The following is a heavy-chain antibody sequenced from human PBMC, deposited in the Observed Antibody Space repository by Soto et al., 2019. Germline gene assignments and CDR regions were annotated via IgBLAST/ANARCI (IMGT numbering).Heavy chain of an antibody. J-gene: IGHJ6*03. CDR1: GGSFSGYY. D-gene: IGHD5-12*01. CDR2: INHSGSA. CDR3: ARGRPPLRYYYYYYYMDV. Sequence: PSETLSLTCAVYGGSFSGYYWSWIRQPPGKGLEWIGEINHSGSANYNPSLKSRVTISVDTSKNQFSLKLSSVTAADTAVYYCARGRPPLRYYYYYYYMDVWGKGTTVTVSS. V-gene: IGHV4-34*01.